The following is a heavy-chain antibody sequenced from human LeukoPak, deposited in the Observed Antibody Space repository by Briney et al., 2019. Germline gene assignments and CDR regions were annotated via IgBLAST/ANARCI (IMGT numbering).Heavy chain of an antibody. D-gene: IGHD3-10*01. J-gene: IGHJ5*02. CDR1: GGTFSSYA. CDR2: INPNSGGT. CDR3: ARDYYYGSGSYPNWFDP. Sequence: ASVKVSCKASGGTFSSYAISWVRQAPGQGLEWMGWINPNSGGTNYAQKFQGRVTMTRDTSISTAYMELSRLRSDDTAVYYCARDYYYGSGSYPNWFDPWGQGTLVTVSS. V-gene: IGHV1-2*02.